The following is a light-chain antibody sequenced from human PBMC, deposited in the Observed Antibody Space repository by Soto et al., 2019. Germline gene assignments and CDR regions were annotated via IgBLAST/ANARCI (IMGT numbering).Light chain of an antibody. J-gene: IGKJ1*01. V-gene: IGKV3-15*01. CDR2: GAS. Sequence: EIVMTQSPATLSVSPGERSTLSCRARQSVGSNLAWYQQKPGQAPRLLIYGASTRAAGIPARFSGSGSGTEFTLIISSLQSEDDAVYFCQQYNTRWTLGPGTKLEIK. CDR1: QSVGSN. CDR3: QQYNTRWT.